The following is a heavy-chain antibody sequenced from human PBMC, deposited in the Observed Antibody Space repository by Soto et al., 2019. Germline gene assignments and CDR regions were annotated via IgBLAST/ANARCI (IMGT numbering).Heavy chain of an antibody. J-gene: IGHJ6*02. CDR2: IYYSGST. D-gene: IGHD3-10*01. CDR3: ARGPGSGSYIVYYYYYGMDV. V-gene: IGHV4-39*01. Sequence: PSETLSLTCTVSGGSISSSSYYWGWIRQPPGKGLEWIGSIYYSGSTYYNPSLKSRVTISVDTSKNQFSLKLSSVTAADTAVYYCARGPGSGSYIVYYYYYGMDVWGQGTTVTVSS. CDR1: GGSISSSSYY.